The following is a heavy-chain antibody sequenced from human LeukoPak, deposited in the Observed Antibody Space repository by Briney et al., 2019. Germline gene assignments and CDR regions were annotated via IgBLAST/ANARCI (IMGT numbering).Heavy chain of an antibody. J-gene: IGHJ6*03. D-gene: IGHD3-10*01. CDR2: ISGSGGST. V-gene: IGHV3-23*01. Sequence: GGSLRLSCAASGFTFSSYAMSWVRQAPGKGLEWVSAISGSGGSTYYADSVKGRFTISRDNSKNTLYLQMNSLRAEDTAVYYCARDRLLWFGELLSGSRRTYYYYMDVWGKGTTVTISS. CDR3: ARDRLLWFGELLSGSRRTYYYYMDV. CDR1: GFTFSSYA.